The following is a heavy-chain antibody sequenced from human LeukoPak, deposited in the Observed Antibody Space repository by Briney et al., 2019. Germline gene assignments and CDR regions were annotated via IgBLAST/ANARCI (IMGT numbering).Heavy chain of an antibody. Sequence: PSETLSLTCIVSAGSITNSDYYWDWIRQSPGKGLEWIGEIYHSGSTNYNPSLKSRVTISVDTSKNQFSLKLSSVTAADTAVYYCARGKVDTAMVPNYYYYYMDVWGKGTTVTISS. CDR3: ARGKVDTAMVPNYYYYYMDV. V-gene: IGHV4-39*07. J-gene: IGHJ6*03. CDR2: IYHSGST. CDR1: AGSITNSDYY. D-gene: IGHD5-18*01.